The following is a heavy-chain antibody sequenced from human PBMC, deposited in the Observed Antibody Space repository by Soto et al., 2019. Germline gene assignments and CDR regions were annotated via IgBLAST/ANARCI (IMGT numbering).Heavy chain of an antibody. Sequence: QVQLVQSGADVKKPGASVKVSCKASGYTFTSYEINWVRQATGQGREWMGWMNPNSGNTGYARKFQGRVTMTRNTSISTAYMELSSLRSEDTAVYYCARAVFWSGYYTDDFDYWGQGTLVTVSS. CDR3: ARAVFWSGYYTDDFDY. J-gene: IGHJ4*02. D-gene: IGHD3-3*01. CDR1: GYTFTSYE. V-gene: IGHV1-8*01. CDR2: MNPNSGNT.